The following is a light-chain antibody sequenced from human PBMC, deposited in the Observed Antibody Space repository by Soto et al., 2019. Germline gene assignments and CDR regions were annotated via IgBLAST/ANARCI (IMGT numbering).Light chain of an antibody. CDR2: AAS. CDR1: QTIGSW. J-gene: IGKJ2*01. CDR3: QQANSFPYT. V-gene: IGKV1-12*01. Sequence: DIQMTQSPSSVSASVGDRVTITCRASQTIGSWLAWYQQKPGKAPNLLIYAASSLQSGVPSRFSGSGSGTDFTLTISCLQPEDFATYYCQQANSFPYTFGQGTKLEIK.